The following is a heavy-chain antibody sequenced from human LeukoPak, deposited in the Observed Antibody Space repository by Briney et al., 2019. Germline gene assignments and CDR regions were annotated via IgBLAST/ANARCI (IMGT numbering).Heavy chain of an antibody. Sequence: GGSLRLSCAASGFTFSSYAMSWVRQAPGKGLEWVSAISGSGGSTYYADSVKGRFTISRDNSKNTLYLQMNSLRAEDTAVYYCAKDRPVLGYSSSTAVPYWGQGTLVTVSS. CDR3: AKDRPVLGYSSSTAVPY. CDR1: GFTFSSYA. CDR2: ISGSGGST. J-gene: IGHJ4*02. D-gene: IGHD6-13*01. V-gene: IGHV3-23*01.